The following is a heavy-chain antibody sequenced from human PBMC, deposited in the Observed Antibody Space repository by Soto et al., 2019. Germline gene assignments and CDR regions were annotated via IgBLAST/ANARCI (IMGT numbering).Heavy chain of an antibody. J-gene: IGHJ4*01. CDR3: ARHEDDIRFLEWLPSTFDY. CDR2: IYYSGST. Sequence: TPGKGLEWIGSIYYSGSTYYNPSLKSRVTIYVDTSKNQFSLKLSSVTAADTAVYYCARHEDDIRFLEWLPSTFDYWGHGTLVTGSS. V-gene: IGHV4-39*01. D-gene: IGHD3-3*01.